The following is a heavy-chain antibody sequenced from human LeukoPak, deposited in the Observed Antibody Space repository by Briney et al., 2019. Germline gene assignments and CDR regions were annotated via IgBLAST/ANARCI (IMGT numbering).Heavy chain of an antibody. V-gene: IGHV1-46*01. J-gene: IGHJ5*02. CDR1: GYTFTSYY. Sequence: ASVKVSCKASGYTFTSYYMHWVRQAPGQGLEWMGIINPSGGSTSYAQKFQGRVTMTRNTSTSTVYMELSSLRSEDTAVYYCASAYCSSTSCLDHWFDPWGQGTPVTVSS. CDR2: INPSGGST. CDR3: ASAYCSSTSCLDHWFDP. D-gene: IGHD2-2*01.